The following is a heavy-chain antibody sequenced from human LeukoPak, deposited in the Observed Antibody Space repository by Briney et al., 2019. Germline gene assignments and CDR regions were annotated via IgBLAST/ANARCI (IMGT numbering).Heavy chain of an antibody. Sequence: KSSETLSLTCTASGDSIITNDYYWGWIRQPPGKGLEWIAGIYDSGSTYYHPSLMSRVTISVDTSRNQFSLKLSYVTAADTAVYYCVRLIWGTGIGGRGRSYMDVWGKGTTVTVSS. V-gene: IGHV4-39*01. CDR2: IYDSGST. J-gene: IGHJ6*03. D-gene: IGHD3-16*01. CDR3: VRLIWGTGIGGRGRSYMDV. CDR1: GDSIITNDYY.